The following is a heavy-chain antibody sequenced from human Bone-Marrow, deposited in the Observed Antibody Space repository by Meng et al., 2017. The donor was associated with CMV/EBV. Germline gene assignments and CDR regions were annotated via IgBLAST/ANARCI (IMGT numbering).Heavy chain of an antibody. CDR1: GFTFSSYA. D-gene: IGHD1-26*01. J-gene: IGHJ4*02. Sequence: GESLKISCAASGFTFSSYAMHWVRQAPGKGLEWVAVISYDGSNKYYADSVKGRFTISRDNAKSSLYLQMNSLRAEDTAVYYCGPSWAWGQGTLVTVSS. CDR3: GPSWA. V-gene: IGHV3-30*04. CDR2: ISYDGSNK.